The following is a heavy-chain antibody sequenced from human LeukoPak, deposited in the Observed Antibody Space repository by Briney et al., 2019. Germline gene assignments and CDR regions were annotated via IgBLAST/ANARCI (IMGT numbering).Heavy chain of an antibody. CDR1: GFTFRNHW. V-gene: IGHV3-7*01. Sequence: HSGGSLRLSCVGSGFTFRNHWVNWVRQSPRKGLEWVANIKPDGIDKYYVDSARGRFTVSRDNAKNSAFLQMNSLRAEDTAIYYCATISAQTFDIWGQGTLVTVS. CDR2: IKPDGIDK. D-gene: IGHD5-24*01. J-gene: IGHJ3*02. CDR3: ATISAQTFDI.